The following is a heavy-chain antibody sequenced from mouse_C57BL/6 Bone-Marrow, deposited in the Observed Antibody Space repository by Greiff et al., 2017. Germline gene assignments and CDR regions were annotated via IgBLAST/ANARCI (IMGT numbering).Heavy chain of an antibody. CDR3: AYLRSPFAY. D-gene: IGHD2-12*01. Sequence: VQLKESGPVLVKPGASVKMSCKASGYTFTDYYMNWVQQSHGKSLEWIGVINPYNGGASYNQKFKGKDTLTVDKSSSTAYMELNSLTSEDSAVYYCAYLRSPFAYWGQGTLVTVSA. J-gene: IGHJ3*01. V-gene: IGHV1-19*01. CDR2: INPYNGGA. CDR1: GYTFTDYY.